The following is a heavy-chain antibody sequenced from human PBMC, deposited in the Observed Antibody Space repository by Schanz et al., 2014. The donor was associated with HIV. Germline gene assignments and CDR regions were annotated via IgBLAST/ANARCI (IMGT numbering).Heavy chain of an antibody. CDR3: AKDNGWPLASYYGMDV. CDR1: GFTFSSYG. Sequence: QVQLVESGGGVVQPGRSLRLSCAASGFTFSSYGMHWVRQAPGKGLEWVAVISYDGSDKYYADSVKGRFTISRDNSKNTLYLQMNSLRPEDTALYYCAKDNGWPLASYYGMDVWGQGTTVTVSS. V-gene: IGHV3-30*18. CDR2: ISYDGSDK. D-gene: IGHD6-19*01. J-gene: IGHJ6*02.